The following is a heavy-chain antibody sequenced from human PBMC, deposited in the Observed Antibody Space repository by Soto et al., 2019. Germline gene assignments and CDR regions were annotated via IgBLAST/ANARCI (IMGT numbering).Heavy chain of an antibody. Sequence: GGSLRLSCAASGFTFSSYWMNWVRLVPGKGLLWVSRIKQDGSSTSYADSVKGRFTISRDNAKNTLYLQLNSLRAEDTALYYCVGGTGSNSPFDYCGQGTLVTVSS. V-gene: IGHV3-74*01. CDR1: GFTFSSYW. CDR3: VGGTGSNSPFDY. D-gene: IGHD4-4*01. CDR2: IKQDGSST. J-gene: IGHJ4*02.